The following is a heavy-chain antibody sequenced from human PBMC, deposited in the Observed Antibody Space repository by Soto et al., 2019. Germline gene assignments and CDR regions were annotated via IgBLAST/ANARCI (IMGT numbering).Heavy chain of an antibody. V-gene: IGHV4-34*01. CDR1: GGSFSDYY. CDR3: ATLDTAEIQTAAY. CDR2: INHSGST. J-gene: IGHJ4*02. Sequence: SETLSLTCAVYGGSFSDYYWSWIRQPPGKGLEWIGEINHSGSTNYNPSLKSRVTISVDTSKNQFSLKLSSVTAADTAVYYCATLDTAEIQTAAYWGQGTLVTVSS. D-gene: IGHD2-15*01.